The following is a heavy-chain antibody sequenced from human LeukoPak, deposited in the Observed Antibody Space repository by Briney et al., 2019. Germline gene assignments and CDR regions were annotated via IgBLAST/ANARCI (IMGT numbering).Heavy chain of an antibody. J-gene: IGHJ4*02. Sequence: SVTVSCKASGGIFNNYAFSWVRQAPGQGLEWMGGIMAVCATADYAQKFQGRVTISTDEFTSTVYMEFNSLRAEDTAVYYCAKHLWRDLLWSGEGYYFCYWGQGTLGTVSS. CDR2: IMAVCATA. CDR3: AKHLWRDLLWSGEGYYFCY. V-gene: IGHV1-69*05. D-gene: IGHD3-10*01. CDR1: GGIFNNYA.